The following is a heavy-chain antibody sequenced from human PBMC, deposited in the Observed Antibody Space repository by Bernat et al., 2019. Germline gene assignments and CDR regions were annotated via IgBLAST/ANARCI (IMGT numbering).Heavy chain of an antibody. CDR2: FSGSGDST. J-gene: IGHJ4*02. V-gene: IGHV3-23*01. CDR3: ARRGPAQWGPFDH. CDR1: GFTFSSNA. Sequence: EVQLLESGGGLVQPGGSLRLSCAASGFTFSSNAMTWVRQAPGKGLEGVAAFSGSGDSTSYADSVTGRFPISSDNSKDTLYVQMNSLGAEDTAVYYCARRGPAQWGPFDHWGQGALVTVSS. D-gene: IGHD1-26*01.